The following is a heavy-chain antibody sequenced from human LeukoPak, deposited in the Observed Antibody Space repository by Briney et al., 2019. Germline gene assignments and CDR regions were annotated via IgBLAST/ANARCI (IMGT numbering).Heavy chain of an antibody. D-gene: IGHD3-16*01. V-gene: IGHV4-4*08. CDR2: ISLTGPT. CDR3: SRENGAFSPFGY. J-gene: IGHJ4*02. Sequence: PSETLSLTCTVSGGSISSYDWSWVRQPPGQGLEWIGEISLTGPTHYNPSLERRLTFSLAKSKTQFSLNLTSVTAADTAVYFCSRENGAFSPFGYWGQGILVTVLS. CDR1: GGSISSYD.